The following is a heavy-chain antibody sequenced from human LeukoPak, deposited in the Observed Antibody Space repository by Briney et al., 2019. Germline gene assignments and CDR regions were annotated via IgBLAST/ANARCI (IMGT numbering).Heavy chain of an antibody. Sequence: ASVKVSCKASGYTFTSYGISWVRQAPGQGLEWMGWISAYNGNTNYAQKLQGRVTMTTDTSTSTAYMELRSLRSDDTAVYYCARAPDYGGNSGLSDYWGQGTLVTVSS. J-gene: IGHJ4*02. CDR3: ARAPDYGGNSGLSDY. CDR2: ISAYNGNT. D-gene: IGHD4-23*01. CDR1: GYTFTSYG. V-gene: IGHV1-18*01.